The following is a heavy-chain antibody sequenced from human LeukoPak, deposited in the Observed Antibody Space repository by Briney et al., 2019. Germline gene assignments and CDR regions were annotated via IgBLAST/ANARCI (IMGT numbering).Heavy chain of an antibody. Sequence: PGGSLRLSCAGSGFAFSRYWMRWVRQAPGKGLEWVATVKEDGSEKYYVDSVKGRFTISRDNAKNSLYLQMNSLRVDDTAVYYCARGLVPGFLDYWGQGTPVTVSS. D-gene: IGHD3/OR15-3a*01. J-gene: IGHJ4*02. CDR1: GFAFSRYW. V-gene: IGHV3-7*02. CDR2: VKEDGSEK. CDR3: ARGLVPGFLDY.